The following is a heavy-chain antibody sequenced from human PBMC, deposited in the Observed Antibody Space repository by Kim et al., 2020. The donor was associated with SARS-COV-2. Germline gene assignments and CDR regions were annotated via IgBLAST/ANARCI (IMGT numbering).Heavy chain of an antibody. CDR1: GGSISSYY. J-gene: IGHJ4*02. V-gene: IGHV4-59*01. CDR3: ARVPFTMVRGVIINPPVLFDY. Sequence: SETLSLTCTVSGGSISSYYWSWIRQPPGKGLEWIGYIYYSGSTNYNPSLKSRVTISVDTSKNQFSLKLSSVTAADTAVYYCARVPFTMVRGVIINPPVLFDYWGQGTLATHSS. CDR2: IYYSGST. D-gene: IGHD3-10*01.